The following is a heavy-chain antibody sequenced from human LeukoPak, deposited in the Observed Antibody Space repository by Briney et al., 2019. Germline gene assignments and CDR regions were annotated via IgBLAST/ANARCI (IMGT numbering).Heavy chain of an antibody. CDR2: ISGDSTYI. D-gene: IGHD1-1*01. V-gene: IGHV3-21*01. J-gene: IGHJ4*02. CDR3: ARVSGRLERQSDLDY. CDR1: GFTFASYS. Sequence: GGSLRLSCAASGFTFASYSMNWVRQAPRKGLEWVSSISGDSTYIYNAGSVKGRFTISRDNAQASLYLQMISLRADDTAVYYCARVSGRLERQSDLDYWGQGTLVIVSS.